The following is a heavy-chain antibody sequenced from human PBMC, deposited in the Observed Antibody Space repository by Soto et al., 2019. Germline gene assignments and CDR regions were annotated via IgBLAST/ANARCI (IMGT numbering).Heavy chain of an antibody. Sequence: PSETLSLTCTVSGGSISSSNSYWGWIRQPPGKGLEWIGNIFYSGTTSYNPSLKGRLTVTLDTSKNQFSLKLTSVTAADTAVYYCARQRIVAAPPMGFDYWGHGTLVTVSS. CDR3: ARQRIVAAPPMGFDY. CDR1: GGSISSSNSY. CDR2: IFYSGTT. J-gene: IGHJ4*01. V-gene: IGHV4-39*01. D-gene: IGHD2-15*01.